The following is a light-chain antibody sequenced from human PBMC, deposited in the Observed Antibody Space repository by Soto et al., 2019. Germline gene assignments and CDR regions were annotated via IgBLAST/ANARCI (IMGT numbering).Light chain of an antibody. CDR2: DDN. Sequence: NFMLTQPHSVSESPGKTVTISCTRSSGSIASNYVQWYQQRPGSAPTTAIYDDNQRPSGVPDRFSGSIDRSSNSASLTISGLKTEDEADYYCQSYDSNNVVFGGGTKVTVL. J-gene: IGLJ2*01. CDR1: SGSIASNY. CDR3: QSYDSNNVV. V-gene: IGLV6-57*04.